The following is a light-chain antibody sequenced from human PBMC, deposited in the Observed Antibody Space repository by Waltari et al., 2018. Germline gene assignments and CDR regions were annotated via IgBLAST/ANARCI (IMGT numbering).Light chain of an antibody. Sequence: DIVMTQSPDSLAVSLGERDTITCRSSQRLLFTSNNKNSLSWYQKKAGQPPRLLLYWASTRESGVPDRFSGGGSGTEFTLSISSLQAEDVAVYYCQQYYNTPLTFGGGTKVDI. CDR2: WAS. J-gene: IGKJ4*01. CDR3: QQYYNTPLT. V-gene: IGKV4-1*01. CDR1: QRLLFTSNNKNS.